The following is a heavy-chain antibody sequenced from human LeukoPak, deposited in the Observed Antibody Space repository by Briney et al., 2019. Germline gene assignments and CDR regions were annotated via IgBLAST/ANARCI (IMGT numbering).Heavy chain of an antibody. CDR2: IIPIFGTA. J-gene: IGHJ5*02. Sequence: ASVKVSCKASGGTFSSYAISWVRQAPGQGLEWMGGIIPIFGTANYAQKFQGRVTITTDESTSTAYMELSSLRSEDTAVYHCARAGGYVYNWFDPWGQGTLVTVSS. D-gene: IGHD5-12*01. CDR1: GGTFSSYA. V-gene: IGHV1-69*05. CDR3: ARAGGYVYNWFDP.